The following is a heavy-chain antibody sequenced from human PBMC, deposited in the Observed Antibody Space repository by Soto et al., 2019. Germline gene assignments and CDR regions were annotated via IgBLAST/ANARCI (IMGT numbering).Heavy chain of an antibody. CDR1: GDSISSYY. CDR3: ALRSMAVVPEY. Sequence: QVQLQEAVPGLVKPSETLSLTCAVSGDSISSYYCIWIRQPPGKGLESIGYLYYGRSANYNPSLQSRVTLSVDTSTNQCSLTLSSMTAADTAVYYCALRSMAVVPEYWGQGTLVTVSS. V-gene: IGHV4-59*01. J-gene: IGHJ4*02. D-gene: IGHD3-22*01. CDR2: LYYGRSA.